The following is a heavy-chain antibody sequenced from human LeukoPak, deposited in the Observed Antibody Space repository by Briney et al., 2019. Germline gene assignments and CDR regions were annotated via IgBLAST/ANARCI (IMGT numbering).Heavy chain of an antibody. D-gene: IGHD3-10*01. Sequence: PGGSLRLSCVASGFTFSSNGMHWVRQAPGKGLEWVTFIQYDGSKKYYADSVKGLFTISRDNSKNTLYLEMNSLRAEDTAVYCCAKDIGSYYDYWGQGILVTVSS. CDR3: AKDIGSYYDY. V-gene: IGHV3-30*02. CDR2: IQYDGSKK. J-gene: IGHJ4*02. CDR1: GFTFSSNG.